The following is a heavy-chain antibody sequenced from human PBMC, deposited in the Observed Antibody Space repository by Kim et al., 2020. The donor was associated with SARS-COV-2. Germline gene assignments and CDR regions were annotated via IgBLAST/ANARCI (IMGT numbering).Heavy chain of an antibody. CDR1: GFTFSSYG. CDR2: IWYDGSNK. V-gene: IGHV3-33*01. J-gene: IGHJ4*02. D-gene: IGHD3-3*01. Sequence: GGSLRLSCAASGFTFSSYGMHWVRQAPGKGLEWVAVIWYDGSNKYYADSVKGRFTISRDNSKNTLYLQMNSLRAEDTAVYYCARDYGDFYFDYWGQGTLVTVSS. CDR3: ARDYGDFYFDY.